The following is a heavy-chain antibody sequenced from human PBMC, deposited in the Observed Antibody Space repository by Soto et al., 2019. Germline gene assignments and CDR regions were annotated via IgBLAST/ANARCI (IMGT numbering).Heavy chain of an antibody. CDR1: GFTFSSHS. V-gene: IGHV3-48*02. D-gene: IGHD5-12*01. CDR3: ARDPEGDSGYDSPFFDY. Sequence: GGSLRLSCAASGFTFSSHSMNWVRQAPGKGLEWVSYISSSSSTIYYADSVKGRFTISRDNAKNSLYLQMNSLRDEDTAVYYCARDPEGDSGYDSPFFDYWGQGTLVTVSS. CDR2: ISSSSSTI. J-gene: IGHJ4*02.